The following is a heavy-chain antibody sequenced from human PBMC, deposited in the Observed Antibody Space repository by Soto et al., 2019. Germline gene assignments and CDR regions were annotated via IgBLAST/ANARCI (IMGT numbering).Heavy chain of an antibody. V-gene: IGHV3-9*01. J-gene: IGHJ3*02. D-gene: IGHD6-6*01. CDR2: ISWNSGSI. Sequence: GGSLRLSCAASGFTFDDYAMHWVRQAPGKGLEWVSGISWNSGSIGYADSVKGRFTISRDNAKNSLYLQMNSLRAEDTALYYCAKDKYSSSTGALDIWGQGTMVTVSS. CDR1: GFTFDDYA. CDR3: AKDKYSSSTGALDI.